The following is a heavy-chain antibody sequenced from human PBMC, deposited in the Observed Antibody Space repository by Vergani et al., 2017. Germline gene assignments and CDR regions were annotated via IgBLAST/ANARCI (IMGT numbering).Heavy chain of an antibody. Sequence: QAQLQESGPGLVKPSETLSLTCHVFGVSVTDYNCNWIRQAPGKGLEWIGSLSTTGGATHASHNASRKSRVSISVDTSKSQFSLRLTSVTAADSAICYCAWVTHSWQRADRWGQGLLVSVSS. CDR3: AWVTHSWQRADR. J-gene: IGHJ5*02. CDR2: LSTTGGA. D-gene: IGHD6-13*01. V-gene: IGHV4-4*08. CDR1: GVSVTDYN.